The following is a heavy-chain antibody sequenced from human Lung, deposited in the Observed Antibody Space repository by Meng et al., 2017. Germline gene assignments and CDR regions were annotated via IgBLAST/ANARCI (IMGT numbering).Heavy chain of an antibody. V-gene: IGHV3-9*01. Sequence: SLKISCAASGFTFDDYAMHWVRQAPGKGLEWVSGISCNSGSIGYADSVKGRFTISRDNAKNSLYLQMNSLRAEDTALYYCLKADYGGNSDPDAFDIWGQGTMVTGSS. CDR3: LKADYGGNSDPDAFDI. J-gene: IGHJ3*02. CDR1: GFTFDDYA. CDR2: ISCNSGSI. D-gene: IGHD4-23*01.